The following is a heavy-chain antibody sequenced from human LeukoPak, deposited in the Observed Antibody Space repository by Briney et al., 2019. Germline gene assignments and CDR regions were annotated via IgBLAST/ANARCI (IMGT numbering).Heavy chain of an antibody. CDR2: ISGSGDTT. J-gene: IGHJ4*02. Sequence: PGGSLRLSCAASGFTFSSYSMNWVRQAPGKGLEWVSDISGSGDTTYYADSVKGRFTISRDSSTNTLYLQMNSLRAEDTAVYFCAKVGSYGFKYFDYWGRGTLVTVSS. D-gene: IGHD5-18*01. CDR3: AKVGSYGFKYFDY. CDR1: GFTFSSYS. V-gene: IGHV3-23*01.